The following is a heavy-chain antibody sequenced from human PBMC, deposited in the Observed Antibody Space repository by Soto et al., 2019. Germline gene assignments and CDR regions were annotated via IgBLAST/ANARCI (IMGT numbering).Heavy chain of an antibody. CDR2: IYYSGST. D-gene: IGHD5-18*01. CDR1: GGSLNNGGYS. V-gene: IGHV4-30-2*01. CDR3: ARVGGNTAMAN. Sequence: TLSLTCAVSGGSLNNGGYSWGWVRRPPGKGLEYIASIYYSGSTYYNPSLKSRVTISLDKSKNQFSLNLNSVTAADTAVYYCARVGGNTAMANWGQGTLVTVSS. J-gene: IGHJ4*02.